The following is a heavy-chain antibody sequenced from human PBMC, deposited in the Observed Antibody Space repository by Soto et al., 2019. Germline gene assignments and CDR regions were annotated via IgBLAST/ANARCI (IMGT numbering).Heavy chain of an antibody. CDR1: GGSISSGDYS. J-gene: IGHJ4*02. CDR2: IYYSGST. CDR3: ATAHRYSSTN. V-gene: IGHV4-30-4*01. D-gene: IGHD6-13*01. Sequence: SETLSLTCTVSGGSISSGDYSWSWIRQPPGKGLEWIGYIYYSGSTYYNPSLKSRVTISVDTSKNQFSLKLSSVTAADTAVDYCATAHRYSSTNWGQGTLVTVSS.